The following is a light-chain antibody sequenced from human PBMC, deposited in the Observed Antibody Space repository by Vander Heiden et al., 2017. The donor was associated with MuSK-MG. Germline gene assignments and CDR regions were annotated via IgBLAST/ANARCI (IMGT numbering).Light chain of an antibody. CDR1: QSVLYSSNNKNY. J-gene: IGKJ2*04. CDR3: QQDYSSCS. V-gene: IGKV4-1*01. CDR2: WAS. Sequence: DIVMTQSPDSLAVSLGERATINCKSSQSVLYSSNNKNYLAWYQQKPGQPPKLLIYWASTREYGVPDRFSGSGSGTDFTLTISSRQAEDVAVYYWQQDYSSCSYGQGTKLEIK.